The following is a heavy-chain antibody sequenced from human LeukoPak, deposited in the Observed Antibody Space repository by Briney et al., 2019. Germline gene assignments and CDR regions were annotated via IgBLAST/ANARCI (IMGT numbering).Heavy chain of an antibody. D-gene: IGHD6-13*01. CDR3: AKGAAGNYYYYYMDV. CDR2: ISGSGGST. Sequence: GGSLRLSCAASGFTFSSYWMSWVRQAPGKGLEWVSAISGSGGSTYYADSVKGRFTISRDNSKNTLYLQMNSLRAEDTAVYYCAKGAAGNYYYYYMDVWGKGTTVTISS. V-gene: IGHV3-23*01. J-gene: IGHJ6*03. CDR1: GFTFSSYW.